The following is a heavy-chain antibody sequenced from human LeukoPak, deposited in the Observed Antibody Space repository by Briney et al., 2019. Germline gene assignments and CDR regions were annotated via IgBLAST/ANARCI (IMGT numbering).Heavy chain of an antibody. J-gene: IGHJ3*02. CDR2: ISSSGSTI. CDR3: ARDGHNWNDVDAFDI. D-gene: IGHD1-20*01. Sequence: GGSLRLSCAASGFTFSDYYMSWIRQAPGKGLEWVSYISSSGSTIYYADSVKGRFTISRDNAKSSLYLQMNSLRAEDTAVYYCARDGHNWNDVDAFDIWGQGAMVTVSS. CDR1: GFTFSDYY. V-gene: IGHV3-11*04.